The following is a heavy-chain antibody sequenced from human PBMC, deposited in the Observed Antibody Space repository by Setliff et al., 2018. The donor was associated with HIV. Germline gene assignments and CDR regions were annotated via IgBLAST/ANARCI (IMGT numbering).Heavy chain of an antibody. V-gene: IGHV4-39*01. CDR1: GGSISSSTYY. CDR2: IFYTGST. Sequence: LSLTCSVSGGSISSSTYYWGWIRQPPGKGLEWIGDIFYTGSTYYNPSLKSRVAISVDPSENQFSLKLNSVTAAATAVYYCARRGRDGVFIMFATGFDPWGQGALVTVSS. CDR3: ARRGRDGVFIMFATGFDP. D-gene: IGHD2-8*01. J-gene: IGHJ5*02.